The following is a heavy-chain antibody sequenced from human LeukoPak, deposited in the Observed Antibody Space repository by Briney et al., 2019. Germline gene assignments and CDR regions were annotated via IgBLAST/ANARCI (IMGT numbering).Heavy chain of an antibody. D-gene: IGHD4-23*01. J-gene: IGHJ6*02. CDR3: ARVRWKLVSVKVSYAMDV. CDR2: IFHGGNT. Sequence: SETLSLTCTVSGDSITSSAFYWGWIRQAPGKGLEWIGNIFHGGNTHYNPSLKSRVTMSVDKSKNQFSLKLSSVTAADTAVYYCARVRWKLVSVKVSYAMDVWGQGTTVTVSS. CDR1: GDSITSSAFY. V-gene: IGHV4-39*07.